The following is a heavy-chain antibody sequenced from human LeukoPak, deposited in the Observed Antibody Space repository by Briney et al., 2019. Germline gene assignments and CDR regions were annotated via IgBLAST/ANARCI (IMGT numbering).Heavy chain of an antibody. D-gene: IGHD6-19*01. V-gene: IGHV4-34*01. CDR2: INHSGSA. CDR1: GGSFSGYY. CDR3: AGSYSSGWYGY. J-gene: IGHJ4*02. Sequence: SETLSLTCAVSGGSFSGYYWTWIRQPPGKGLEWIGEINHSGSANYNPSLKSRVTISLDTSKNQFSLKLSSVTAADTAVYYCAGSYSSGWYGYWGQGTLVTVSS.